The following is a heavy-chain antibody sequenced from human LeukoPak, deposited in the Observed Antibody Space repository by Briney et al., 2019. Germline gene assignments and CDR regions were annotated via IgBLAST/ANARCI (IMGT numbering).Heavy chain of an antibody. CDR2: ISSSGSTI. V-gene: IGHV3-48*04. Sequence: GGSLRLSCAASGFTFSSYSMSWIRQAPGKGLEWVSYISSSGSTIYYADSVKGRFTISRDNAKNSLYLQMNSLRAEDTAVYYCARDQNTIFGVVTPEDNFDYWGQGTLVTVSS. D-gene: IGHD3-3*01. J-gene: IGHJ4*02. CDR1: GFTFSSYS. CDR3: ARDQNTIFGVVTPEDNFDY.